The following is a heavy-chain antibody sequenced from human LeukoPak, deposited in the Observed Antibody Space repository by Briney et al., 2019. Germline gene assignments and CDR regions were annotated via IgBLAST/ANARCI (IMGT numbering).Heavy chain of an antibody. CDR3: ARTPGQKYYDCSGPFDY. V-gene: IGHV4-39*01. J-gene: IGHJ4*02. CDR1: GGSISSNSYY. Sequence: PSETLSLTRTVSGGSISSNSYYWSWIRQPPGKGLEGIGNIYYSGSTYYNPSLKSRVTISVDTSKNQFSLKLSSVTAADTAVYYCARTPGQKYYDCSGPFDYWGQGTLVTVSS. CDR2: IYYSGST. D-gene: IGHD3-22*01.